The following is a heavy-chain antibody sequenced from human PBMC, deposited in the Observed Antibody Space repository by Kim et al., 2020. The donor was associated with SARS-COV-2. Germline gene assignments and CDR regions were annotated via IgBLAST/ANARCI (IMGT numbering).Heavy chain of an antibody. D-gene: IGHD3-22*01. J-gene: IGHJ4*02. V-gene: IGHV3-49*03. CDR3: TRDWGHYYDSSGYPDYFDY. CDR2: IRSKAYGGTT. CDR1: GFTFGDYA. Sequence: GGSLRLSCTASGFTFGDYAMSWFRQAPGKGLEWVGFIRSKAYGGTTEYAASVKGRFTISRDDSKSIAYLQMNSLKTEDTAVYYCTRDWGHYYDSSGYPDYFDYWGQGTLVTVSS.